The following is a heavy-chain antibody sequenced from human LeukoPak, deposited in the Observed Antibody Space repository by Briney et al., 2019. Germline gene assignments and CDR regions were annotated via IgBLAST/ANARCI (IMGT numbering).Heavy chain of an antibody. CDR1: GFTLGDYA. V-gene: IGHV3-49*04. Sequence: PGRSLRLSCTASGFTLGDYAMSWVRQAPGKGVEEVGFIRSKAYGGTTEYAASVKGRFTISRDDSKSIAYLQMNSLKTEDTAVYYCTGVNSGWYGSAFDIWGQGTMVTVSS. CDR3: TGVNSGWYGSAFDI. J-gene: IGHJ3*02. CDR2: IRSKAYGGTT. D-gene: IGHD6-19*01.